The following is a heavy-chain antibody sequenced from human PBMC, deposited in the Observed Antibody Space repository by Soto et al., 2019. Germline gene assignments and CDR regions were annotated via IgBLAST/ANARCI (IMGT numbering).Heavy chain of an antibody. CDR2: ISSSSSTI. V-gene: IGHV3-48*02. CDR1: GFTFSSYA. Sequence: TGGSLRLSCAASGFTFSSYAMSWVRQAPGKGLEWVSYISSSSSTIYYADSVKGRFTISRDNAKNSLYLQMNSLRDEDTAVYYCARVPYYYYSYGMDVWGQGTTVTVSS. J-gene: IGHJ6*02. CDR3: ARVPYYYYSYGMDV.